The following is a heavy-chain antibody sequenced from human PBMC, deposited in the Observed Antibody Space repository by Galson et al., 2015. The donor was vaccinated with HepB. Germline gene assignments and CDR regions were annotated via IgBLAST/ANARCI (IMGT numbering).Heavy chain of an antibody. CDR1: GFSLSTSGMC. CDR3: ARAKRITIFGVVNYYFDY. V-gene: IGHV2-70*01. CDR2: IDWDDDK. D-gene: IGHD3-3*01. J-gene: IGHJ4*02. Sequence: PALVKPTQTLTLTCTFSGFSLSTSGMCVSWIRQPPGKALEWLALIDWDDDKYYSTSLKTRLTISKDTSKNQVVLTMTNMDPVDTATYYCARAKRITIFGVVNYYFDYWGQGTLVTVSS.